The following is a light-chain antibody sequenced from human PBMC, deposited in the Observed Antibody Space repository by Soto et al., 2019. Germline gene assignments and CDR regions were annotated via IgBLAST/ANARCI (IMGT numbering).Light chain of an antibody. CDR2: DAS. J-gene: IGKJ3*01. V-gene: IGKV3-11*01. CDR3: QQRSNLLT. Sequence: EIVLTQSPATLSLSPGERATLSCRASQSVSSYLAWYQQKPGQAPRLLIYDASNRATGIPARFSGSGSGTDFTLTISSLEPEDFAVYYCQQRSNLLTFGPGTKVDIK. CDR1: QSVSSY.